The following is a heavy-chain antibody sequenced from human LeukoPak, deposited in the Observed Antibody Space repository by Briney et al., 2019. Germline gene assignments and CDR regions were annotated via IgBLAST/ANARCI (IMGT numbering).Heavy chain of an antibody. CDR2: IIPILGIA. D-gene: IGHD3-10*01. CDR1: GGTFSSYA. CDR3: ARPRYYYGSGSYYTPTQFDY. Sequence: SLKVSCKASGGTFSSYAISWVRQAPGQGLEWMGRIIPILGIAHYAQQFQGRVTITADKSTSTAYMELSSLRSEDTAVYYCARPRYYYGSGSYYTPTQFDYWGQGTLVTVSS. J-gene: IGHJ4*02. V-gene: IGHV1-69*04.